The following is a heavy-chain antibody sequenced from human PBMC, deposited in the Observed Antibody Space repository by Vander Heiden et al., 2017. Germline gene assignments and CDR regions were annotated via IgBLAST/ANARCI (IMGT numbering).Heavy chain of an antibody. CDR1: GFTLCRYA. CDR2: ISGTGNTA. J-gene: IGHJ4*02. V-gene: IGHV3-23*01. D-gene: IGHD5-12*01. Sequence: EVKLLESGGGLVQPGGSLRLSCVGSGFTLCRYAMSWVRQTPAKGLEWVAAISGTGNTANYADSVKGRFTISRDNSKNMLFLDMNSLRAEDTGVYFCAKDPYSYGYDIVTYFDCWGQGTQVTVSS. CDR3: AKDPYSYGYDIVTYFDC.